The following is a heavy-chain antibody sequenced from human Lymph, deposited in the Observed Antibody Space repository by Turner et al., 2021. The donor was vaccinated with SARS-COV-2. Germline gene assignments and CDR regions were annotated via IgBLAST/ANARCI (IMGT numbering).Heavy chain of an antibody. CDR3: ARDVERYNDFWSGYSGGYGMDV. D-gene: IGHD3-3*01. Sequence: QVKLVQSGAEGKKPGASVKVSCKASGYTLTGPYMHWVRQAPGQGLEWMGWINPNSGGTNYAQKFQGRVTMTRDTSISAAYMELSRLRSDDTAVYYCARDVERYNDFWSGYSGGYGMDVWGQGTTVTVSS. J-gene: IGHJ6*02. V-gene: IGHV1-2*02. CDR2: INPNSGGT. CDR1: GYTLTGPY.